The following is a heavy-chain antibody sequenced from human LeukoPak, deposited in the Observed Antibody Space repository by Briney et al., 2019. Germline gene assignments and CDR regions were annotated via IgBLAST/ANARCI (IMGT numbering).Heavy chain of an antibody. D-gene: IGHD3-3*01. V-gene: IGHV1-8*03. CDR3: ARGGTIFGVEDAFDI. CDR1: GYTFTSYD. CDR2: MNPNSGNT. J-gene: IGHJ3*02. Sequence: ASVKVSCKASGYTFTSYDINWVRQAPGQGLEWMGWMNPNSGNTGYAQKFQGRVTITRNTSISTAYMELSSLRSEDTAVYYCARGGTIFGVEDAFDIWGQGTMVTVSS.